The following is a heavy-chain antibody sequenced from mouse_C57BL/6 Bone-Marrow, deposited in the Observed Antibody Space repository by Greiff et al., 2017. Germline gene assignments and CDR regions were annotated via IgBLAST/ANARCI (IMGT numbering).Heavy chain of an antibody. CDR3: ARDGGWLLPSWFAD. J-gene: IGHJ3*01. Sequence: EVHLVESGGGLVKPGGSLKLSCAASGFTFSSYAMSWVRQTPEKRLEWVATLSDGGSYTYYPDNVKGRFTISRDNAKNNLYLQMSQLKSEDTAMYYCARDGGWLLPSWFADWGQGTLVTVSA. D-gene: IGHD2-3*01. CDR2: LSDGGSYT. V-gene: IGHV5-4*01. CDR1: GFTFSSYA.